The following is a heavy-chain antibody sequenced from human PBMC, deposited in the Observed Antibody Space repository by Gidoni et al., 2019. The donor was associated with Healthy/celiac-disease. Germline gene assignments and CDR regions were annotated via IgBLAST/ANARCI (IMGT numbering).Heavy chain of an antibody. CDR1: GFTFSSYG. CDR3: AKELELWGGNYYYYGMDV. J-gene: IGHJ6*02. D-gene: IGHD1-7*01. V-gene: IGHV3-30*18. Sequence: QVQLVESGGGVVQPGRSLRLSCAASGFTFSSYGMHWVRQAPGTGLEWVAVISYDGSNKYYADSVKGRFTISRDNSKNTLYLQMNSLRAEDTAVYYCAKELELWGGNYYYYGMDVWGQGTTVTVSS. CDR2: ISYDGSNK.